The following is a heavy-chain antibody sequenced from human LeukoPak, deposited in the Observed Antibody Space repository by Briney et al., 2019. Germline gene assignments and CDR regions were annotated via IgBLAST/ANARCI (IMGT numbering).Heavy chain of an antibody. CDR2: INHSGST. V-gene: IGHV4-34*01. J-gene: IGHJ4*02. D-gene: IGHD4/OR15-4a*01. Sequence: PSETLSLTCAVYGGSFSGYYWSWIRQPPGKGLEWIGEINHSGSTNHNPSLKSRVTISVDTSKNQFSLKLSSVTAADTAVYYCAREGALGDYWGQGTLVTVSS. CDR3: AREGALGDY. CDR1: GGSFSGYY.